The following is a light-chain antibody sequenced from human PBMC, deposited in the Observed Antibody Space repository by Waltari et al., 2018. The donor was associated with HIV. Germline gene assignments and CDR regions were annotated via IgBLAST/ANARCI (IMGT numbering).Light chain of an antibody. Sequence: QSVLTQPPSVSAAPGQKVTISCSGSSSNIGNNYVSWDQQLPGTAPKLLIYENNKRPSGMPDRFSGSKSGTSATLGITGLQTGDEADYYGGTWDSSLSAWVFGGGTKLTCL. CDR3: GTWDSSLSAWV. V-gene: IGLV1-51*01. CDR1: SSNIGNNY. J-gene: IGLJ3*02. CDR2: ENN.